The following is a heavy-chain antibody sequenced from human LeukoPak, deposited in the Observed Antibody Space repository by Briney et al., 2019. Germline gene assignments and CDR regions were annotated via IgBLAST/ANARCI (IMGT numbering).Heavy chain of an antibody. CDR3: ARDYSTVTTVYYFDF. Sequence: ASVKVSCKASGYTFTSYGISWVPQAPGQRLEWMGWINAGNGDTKYSQKFQGRVTITADTSASTAYMELSSLRSEDTAVYYCARDYSTVTTVYYFDFWGQGTLVTVSS. CDR2: INAGNGDT. V-gene: IGHV1-3*01. J-gene: IGHJ4*02. CDR1: GYTFTSYG. D-gene: IGHD4-17*01.